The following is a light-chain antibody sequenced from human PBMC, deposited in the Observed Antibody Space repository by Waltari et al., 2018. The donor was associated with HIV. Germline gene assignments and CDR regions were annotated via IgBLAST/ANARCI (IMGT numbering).Light chain of an antibody. J-gene: IGLJ2*01. CDR2: DVS. V-gene: IGLV2-11*01. Sequence: QSALTQPRSVSGSPGQSVTISCTGTSSDIGVYTYVSWYQQHAGKAPKLVIYDVSKRPSGVPDRFSGSKSGNTASLTISGLQPEDEADYHCCSYGGRRIFAGGTKLTVL. CDR1: SSDIGVYTY. CDR3: CSYGGRRI.